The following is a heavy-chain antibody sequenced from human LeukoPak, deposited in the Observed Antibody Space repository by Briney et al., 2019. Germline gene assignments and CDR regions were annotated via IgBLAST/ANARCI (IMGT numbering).Heavy chain of an antibody. J-gene: IGHJ4*02. V-gene: IGHV3-23*01. CDR1: GFTFSTYA. CDR3: AEGVVPDD. Sequence: GGSLRLSCAASGFTFSTYAMSWVRQAPGKGLEWVSTINSSGGSTYYADSVKGRFTISRDNSKNTLSLQMISLRANDTAVYYCAEGVVPDDWGQGTLVTVSS. D-gene: IGHD2-21*01. CDR2: INSSGGST.